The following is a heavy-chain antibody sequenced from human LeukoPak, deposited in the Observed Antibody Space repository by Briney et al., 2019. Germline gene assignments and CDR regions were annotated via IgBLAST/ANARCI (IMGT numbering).Heavy chain of an antibody. V-gene: IGHV3-11*04. CDR3: ARKDFSSGSFTY. J-gene: IGHJ4*02. Sequence: GGSLRLSCAVSGFPLTRFYMSWIRQAPGKGLGWISYIGLSGSPLDYADSVRGRFTISRDNAKNSLYLELNSLRAEDTAVYYCARKDFSSGSFTYWGQGTLVTFSS. CDR2: IGLSGSPL. CDR1: GFPLTRFY. D-gene: IGHD6-25*01.